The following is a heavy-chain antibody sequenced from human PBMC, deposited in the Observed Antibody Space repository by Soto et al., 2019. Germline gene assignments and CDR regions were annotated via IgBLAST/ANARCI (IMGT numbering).Heavy chain of an antibody. J-gene: IGHJ5*02. Sequence: ASVKVACKASGYTFRLLYALGAQAPGQGLEWMGWINPNSGGTYHAQNFQGRVTMTRDTSTTTAYMELASLRSDDTAVYYCARGGGRGYNELDPWGHGTLVTVSS. CDR3: ARGGGRGYNELDP. CDR2: INPNSGGT. D-gene: IGHD5-12*01. V-gene: IGHV1-2*02. CDR1: GYTFRLL.